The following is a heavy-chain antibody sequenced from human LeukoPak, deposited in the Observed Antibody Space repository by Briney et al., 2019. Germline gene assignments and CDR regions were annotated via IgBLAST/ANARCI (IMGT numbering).Heavy chain of an antibody. CDR1: GFTFRNAW. CDR2: IESETDGGTT. Sequence: GGSLRLSCAASGFTFRNAWMTWVRQAPGKGLEWVGHIESETDGGTTDYATPVKDRFTISRDDSKNTLYLQMNSLKTEDTAVYYCARAGYCGAGTCYSDYYDYWGQGTLVTVSS. D-gene: IGHD2-15*01. CDR3: ARAGYCGAGTCYSDYYDY. V-gene: IGHV3-15*04. J-gene: IGHJ4*02.